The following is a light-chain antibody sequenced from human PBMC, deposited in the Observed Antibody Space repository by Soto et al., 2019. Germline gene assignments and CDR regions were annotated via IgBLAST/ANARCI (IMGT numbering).Light chain of an antibody. CDR1: QSVSSDY. V-gene: IGKV3D-7*01. CDR3: QQDFKLPIT. J-gene: IGKJ5*01. Sequence: EIVMTQSPATLSLSPGERATLSCRASQSVSSDYLSWYQQSPGQAPRPLIYGASTRATGIPARFSGSGSGTDFTLTVSSLQPEDFAIYYCQQDFKLPITFGQGTRLEVK. CDR2: GAS.